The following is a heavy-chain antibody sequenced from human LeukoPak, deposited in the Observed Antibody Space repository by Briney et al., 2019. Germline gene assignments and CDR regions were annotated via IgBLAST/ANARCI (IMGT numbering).Heavy chain of an antibody. J-gene: IGHJ5*02. D-gene: IGHD4-17*01. CDR3: ARVSVTTETDWFDP. V-gene: IGHV4-61*01. CDR1: GGSISSGSYY. Sequence: PSETLSLTCTVSGGSISSGSYYWSWIRQPPGKGLEWIGYIYYSGSTNYNPSLKSRVTISVDTSKNQFSLKLSSVTAADTAVYYCARVSVTTETDWFDPWGQGTLVTVSS. CDR2: IYYSGST.